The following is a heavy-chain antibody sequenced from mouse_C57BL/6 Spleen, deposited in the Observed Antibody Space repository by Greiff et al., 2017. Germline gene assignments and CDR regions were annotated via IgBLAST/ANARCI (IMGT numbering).Heavy chain of an antibody. CDR1: GYTFTSYW. V-gene: IGHV1-55*01. CDR2: IYPGSGST. CDR3: ARAYYYGSSSFAY. D-gene: IGHD1-1*01. Sequence: QVHVKQPGAELVKPGASVKMSCKASGYTFTSYWITWVKQRPGQGLEWIGDIYPGSGSTNYNEKFKSKATLTVDTSSSTAYMQLSSLTSEDSAVYYCARAYYYGSSSFAYWGQGTLVTVSA. J-gene: IGHJ3*01.